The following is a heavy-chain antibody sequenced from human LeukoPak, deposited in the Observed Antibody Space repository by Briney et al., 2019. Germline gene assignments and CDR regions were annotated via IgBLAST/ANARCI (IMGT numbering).Heavy chain of an antibody. CDR3: ARLATAGYLNY. V-gene: IGHV4-59*08. Sequence: SETLSLTCTVSGGSISSYYWSWIRQPPGKGLEWIGYINYSGSTKNNPSLKSRVTISVDTSKNQFSLKLSSVTAADTAVYYCARLATAGYLNYWGQGSLVTVSS. CDR2: INYSGST. J-gene: IGHJ4*02. CDR1: GGSISSYY. D-gene: IGHD6-19*01.